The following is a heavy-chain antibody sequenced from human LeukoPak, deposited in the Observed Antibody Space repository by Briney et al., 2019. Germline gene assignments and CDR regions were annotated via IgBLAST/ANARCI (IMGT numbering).Heavy chain of an antibody. CDR3: ARGRMGYSRAAGY. Sequence: HWASVKVSCKASGYTFTSYAMNWVRQAPGQGLEWMGWMNPNSGNTGYAQKFQGRVTMTRNTSISTAYMELSSLRSEDTAVYYCARGRMGYSRAAGYWGQGTLVTVSS. CDR1: GYTFTSYA. J-gene: IGHJ4*02. V-gene: IGHV1-8*02. CDR2: MNPNSGNT. D-gene: IGHD6-13*01.